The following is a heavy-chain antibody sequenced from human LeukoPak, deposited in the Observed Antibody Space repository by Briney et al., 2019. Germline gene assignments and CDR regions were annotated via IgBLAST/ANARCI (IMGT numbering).Heavy chain of an antibody. J-gene: IGHJ3*02. Sequence: GGSLRLSCAASGFTFSSYAMSWVRQAPGKGLEWVSAISGSGGSTHHADSVKGRFTISRDNAKNTLYLQMNSLRAEDTAIYYCAKAHSGSYPGAFDIWGQGTMVTVSS. CDR3: AKAHSGSYPGAFDI. CDR2: ISGSGGST. V-gene: IGHV3-23*01. CDR1: GFTFSSYA. D-gene: IGHD1-26*01.